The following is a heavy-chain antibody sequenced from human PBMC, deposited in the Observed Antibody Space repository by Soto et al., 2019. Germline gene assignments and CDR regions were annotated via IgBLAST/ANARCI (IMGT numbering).Heavy chain of an antibody. CDR2: IIPIFGTA. CDR3: ARPEADYYDSSGYYESHFDY. CDR1: GGTFSSYA. J-gene: IGHJ4*02. V-gene: IGHV1-69*13. D-gene: IGHD3-22*01. Sequence: ASVKVSCKASGGTFSSYAISWVRQAPGQGLEWMGGIIPIFGTANYAQKFQGRVTITADESTSTAYMELSSLRSEDTAVYYCARPEADYYDSSGYYESHFDYWGQGTLVTVSS.